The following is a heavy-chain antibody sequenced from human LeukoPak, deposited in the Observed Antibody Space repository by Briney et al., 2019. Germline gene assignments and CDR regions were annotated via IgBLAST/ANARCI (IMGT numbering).Heavy chain of an antibody. Sequence: SVKVSCKAFGGTFSSYAISWVRQAPGQGLEWMGGIIPIFGTANYAQKFQGRVTITTDESTSTAYMELSSLRSEDTAVYYCATDYGGNRRFDYWGQGTLVTVSS. V-gene: IGHV1-69*05. D-gene: IGHD4-23*01. CDR2: IIPIFGTA. CDR1: GGTFSSYA. CDR3: ATDYGGNRRFDY. J-gene: IGHJ4*02.